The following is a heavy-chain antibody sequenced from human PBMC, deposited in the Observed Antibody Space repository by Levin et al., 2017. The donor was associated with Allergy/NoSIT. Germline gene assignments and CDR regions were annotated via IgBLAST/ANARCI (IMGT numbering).Heavy chain of an antibody. D-gene: IGHD7-27*01. CDR3: ARGRGYWGENFDY. Sequence: LRLSCTVSGGSISSGDYYWSWIRQPPGKGLEWIGYMYYTGSTYYNPSLKSRVTILVDTSKNQFSLKLSSVTAADTAVYYCARGRGYWGENFDYWGQGTLVTVSS. J-gene: IGHJ4*02. CDR2: MYYTGST. CDR1: GGSISSGDYY. V-gene: IGHV4-30-4*01.